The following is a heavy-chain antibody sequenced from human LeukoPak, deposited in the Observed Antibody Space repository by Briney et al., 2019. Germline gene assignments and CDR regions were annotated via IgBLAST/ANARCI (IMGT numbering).Heavy chain of an antibody. J-gene: IGHJ4*02. CDR1: GGSFSGYY. CDR3: AKSGGYGLIDH. D-gene: IGHD1-26*01. CDR2: IYSSGST. V-gene: IGHV4-34*01. Sequence: PSETLSLTCAVYGGSFSGYYWSWIRQPPGKGLEWIGSIYSSGSTYYNASLQSRVTISIETSKNQISLRLNSVTAADTAMYYCAKSGGYGLIDHWGQGTLVTVSS.